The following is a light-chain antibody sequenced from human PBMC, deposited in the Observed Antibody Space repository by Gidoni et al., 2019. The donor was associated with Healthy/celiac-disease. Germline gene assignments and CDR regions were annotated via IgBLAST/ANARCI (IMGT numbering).Light chain of an antibody. V-gene: IGKV3-15*01. CDR3: QQYNNWHPWT. Sequence: ELVFTPSPATLSLSPGERATLSCRASQSVSSYLAWYQQKPGQAPRLLIYAASNRATGIPARFSGSGSGTEFTLTISSLQSEDFAVYYCQQYNNWHPWTFGQGTKVDIK. CDR1: QSVSSY. CDR2: AAS. J-gene: IGKJ1*01.